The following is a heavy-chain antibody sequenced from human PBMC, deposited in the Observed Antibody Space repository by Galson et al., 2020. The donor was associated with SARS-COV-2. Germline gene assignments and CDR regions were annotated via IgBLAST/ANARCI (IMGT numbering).Heavy chain of an antibody. CDR3: ARVKYRNSYXXXXXXXXXXXXXXXXXXXXXXXXXXXXXCSRSTSESTAALGCLVKDYY. CDR1: EFRISDYW. Sequence: GGSLRLSCTVSEFRISDYWMDWVRQAPGRGLEGMATINEDGTKKYYVDSVKGRFTISRDNAKNSLYLQMDGLRVEDTAVYYCARVKYRNSYXXXXXXXXXXXXXXXXXXXXXXXXXXXXXCSRSTSESTAALGCLVKDYY. V-gene: IGHV3-7*01. CDR2: INEDGTKK. D-gene: IGHD5-12*01. J-gene: IGHJ6*01.